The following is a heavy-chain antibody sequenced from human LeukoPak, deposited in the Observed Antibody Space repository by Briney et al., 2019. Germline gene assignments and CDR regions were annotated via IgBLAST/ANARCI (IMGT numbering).Heavy chain of an antibody. CDR3: ARGKSDIVVVPAAPFDY. J-gene: IGHJ4*02. CDR2: INPGDSDT. V-gene: IGHV5-51*01. D-gene: IGHD2-2*01. Sequence: GESLNISCKGSGYSFTSYWIGWVRQMPGKGLEWLGIINPGDSDTRYSPSFQGQVTISADKSISTAYLQWSSLKASDTAMYYCARGKSDIVVVPAAPFDYWGQGTLVTVSS. CDR1: GYSFTSYW.